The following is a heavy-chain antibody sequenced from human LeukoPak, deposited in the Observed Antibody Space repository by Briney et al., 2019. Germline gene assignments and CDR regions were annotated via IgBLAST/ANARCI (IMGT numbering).Heavy chain of an antibody. Sequence: SETLSLTCTVSGGSISRNYWSWIRKSPGRGLEWFGYIYYSGSTHYNPSLKSRVTMSIDTSKNKFSLKLSSATADTAIYYCATTYSRSGGDWFDPWGQGILVTVSS. J-gene: IGHJ5*02. CDR1: GGSISRNY. V-gene: IGHV4-59*01. CDR3: ATTYSRSGGDWFDP. D-gene: IGHD2-21*01. CDR2: IYYSGST.